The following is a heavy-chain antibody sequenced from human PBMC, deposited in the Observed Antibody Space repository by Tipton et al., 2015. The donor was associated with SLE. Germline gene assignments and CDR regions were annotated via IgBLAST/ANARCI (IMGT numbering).Heavy chain of an antibody. CDR3: ARDRNIRQWERGWFDY. J-gene: IGHJ4*02. CDR1: GFTFSSYS. D-gene: IGHD1-26*01. Sequence: SLRLSCAASGFTFSSYSMNWVRQAPGKGLEWVSSISSSSSYIYYADSVKGRFTISRDNAKNSLYLQMNSLRAEDTAVYYCARDRNIRQWERGWFDYWGQGTLVTVSS. V-gene: IGHV3-21*01. CDR2: ISSSSSYI.